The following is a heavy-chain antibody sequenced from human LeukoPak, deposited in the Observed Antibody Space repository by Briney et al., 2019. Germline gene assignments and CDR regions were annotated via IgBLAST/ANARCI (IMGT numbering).Heavy chain of an antibody. CDR2: IRYDGSNK. J-gene: IGHJ6*03. V-gene: IGHV3-30*02. CDR1: GFTFSSYG. Sequence: PGGSLRLSCAASGFTFSSYGMHWVRQAPGKGLEWVAFIRYDGSNKYYADSVKGRFTISRDNSKNTLYLQMNSLRAEDTAVYYCAKDPHSSSWFHSYYYYYMDVWGKGTTVTISS. D-gene: IGHD6-13*01. CDR3: AKDPHSSSWFHSYYYYYMDV.